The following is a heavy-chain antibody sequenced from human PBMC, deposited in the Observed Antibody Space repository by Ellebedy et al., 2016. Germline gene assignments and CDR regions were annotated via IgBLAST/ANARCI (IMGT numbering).Heavy chain of an antibody. CDR1: GFTFSSNG. CDR2: ISKDGSNK. D-gene: IGHD6-13*01. Sequence: GGSLRLSCAASGFTFSSNGIHWVRQAPGKGLEWVALISKDGSNKDYSDSVKGRFTISRDNSKNTVYLEMNSLRAEDTAVYYCAKDRSSSWSLDYWGQGTLVTVSS. J-gene: IGHJ4*02. CDR3: AKDRSSSWSLDY. V-gene: IGHV3-30*18.